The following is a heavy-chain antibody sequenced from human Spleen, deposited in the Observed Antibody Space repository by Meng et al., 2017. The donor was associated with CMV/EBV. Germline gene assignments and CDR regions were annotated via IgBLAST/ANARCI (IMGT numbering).Heavy chain of an antibody. V-gene: IGHV3-23*01. D-gene: IGHD3-3*01. CDR3: ARDGIITIFGVVISPRPYDRNIYGMDV. CDR1: ATSAFTFSAYG. Sequence: GGSLRLSCVASATSAFTFSAYGMSWVRQAPGKGLEWVSLIGGGGWSAFYADSVKGRFTISRDNSRNTLYLQMNSLRAEDTAVYYCARDGIITIFGVVISPRPYDRNIYGMDVWGQGTTVTVSS. CDR2: IGGGGWSA. J-gene: IGHJ6*02.